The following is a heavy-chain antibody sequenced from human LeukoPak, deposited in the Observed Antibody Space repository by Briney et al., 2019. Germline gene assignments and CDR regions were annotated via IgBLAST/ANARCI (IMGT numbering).Heavy chain of an antibody. V-gene: IGHV3-23*01. Sequence: PGGSLRLSCAASGFTFSSYAMTWVRQAPGKGLEWVSAISGSGGSTYYADSVKGRFTISRDNSKNTLYLQMNSLRAEDTAVYYCAKSGVCSGGSCYLGMDVWGKGTTVTVSS. CDR3: AKSGVCSGGSCYLGMDV. CDR2: ISGSGGST. CDR1: GFTFSSYA. J-gene: IGHJ6*03. D-gene: IGHD2-15*01.